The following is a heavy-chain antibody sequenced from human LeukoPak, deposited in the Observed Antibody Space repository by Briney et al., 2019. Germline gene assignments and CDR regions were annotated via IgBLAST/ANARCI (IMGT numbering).Heavy chain of an antibody. CDR3: VRDGRFEYSHFYYFDY. V-gene: IGHV1-18*01. D-gene: IGHD5-12*01. Sequence: ASVKVSCKASGYTFYSYGISWVRQAPGQGLEWMAWISVYNDNRRYAQNFQGRVTLTTDKSTSTAYMELRSLKSDDTATYYCVRDGRFEYSHFYYFDYWGQGTQVTASS. CDR2: ISVYNDNR. CDR1: GYTFYSYG. J-gene: IGHJ4*02.